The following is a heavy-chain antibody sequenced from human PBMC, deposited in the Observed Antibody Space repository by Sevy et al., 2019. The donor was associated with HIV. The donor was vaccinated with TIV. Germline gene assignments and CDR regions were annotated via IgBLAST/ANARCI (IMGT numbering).Heavy chain of an antibody. CDR2: FDRTDIT. V-gene: IGHV3-48*02. D-gene: IGHD2-21*01. Sequence: GGSLRLSCEASGFTLSSYTMNWVRQSPEKGLEWVATFDRTDITHYADSVKGRFIISRDTAKNSLFLQMNSLRDDDTAMYFCVGDARAIASHFDYWGRGTLVTVSS. J-gene: IGHJ4*02. CDR3: VGDARAIASHFDY. CDR1: GFTLSSYT.